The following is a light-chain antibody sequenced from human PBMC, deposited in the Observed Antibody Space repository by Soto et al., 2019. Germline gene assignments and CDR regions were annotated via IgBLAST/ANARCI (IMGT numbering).Light chain of an antibody. CDR1: QSVSSSY. CDR2: GAS. Sequence: EIVLTQSPGTLSLSPGERATLSCRASQSVSSSYLAWYQQKPGQAPRLFIYGASSRATGIPDRLSGSGSGTDFTLTISRLEPEDFAVYYCQLYGNSRRTFGQGTKVEIK. V-gene: IGKV3-20*01. J-gene: IGKJ1*01. CDR3: QLYGNSRRT.